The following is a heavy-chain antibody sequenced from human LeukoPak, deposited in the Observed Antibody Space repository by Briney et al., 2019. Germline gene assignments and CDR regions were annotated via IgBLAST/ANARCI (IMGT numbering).Heavy chain of an antibody. CDR3: ATSITSFVRWYYNGMTV. CDR2: IKSKTDGGTI. CDR1: GLNFTSAW. Sequence: PGGSLRLSCAVYGLNFTSAWRNWIRQAPGKGLEWVGLIKSKTDGGTIEYAAPVKGRFTISRDDSENTLYLQMNSLNSEDTAVYFCATSITSFVRWYYNGMTVWGQGPTVTVSS. D-gene: IGHD1-14*01. J-gene: IGHJ6*01. V-gene: IGHV3-15*01.